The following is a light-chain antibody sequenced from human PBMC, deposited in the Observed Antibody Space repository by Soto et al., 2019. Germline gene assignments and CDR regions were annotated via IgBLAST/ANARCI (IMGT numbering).Light chain of an antibody. CDR1: SSDVGGYNY. Sequence: QSVLTQPASVSGSPGQSITISCTGTSSDVGGYNYVSRYQQHPGKAPKLMIYDASNRPSGVSNRFSGSKSGNTASLTISGLQAEDEADYYCSSYTSSSTLEVFGTGTKVTVL. CDR2: DAS. V-gene: IGLV2-14*01. J-gene: IGLJ1*01. CDR3: SSYTSSSTLEV.